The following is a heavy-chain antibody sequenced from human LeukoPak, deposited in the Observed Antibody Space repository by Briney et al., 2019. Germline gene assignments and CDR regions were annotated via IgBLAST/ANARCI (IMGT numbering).Heavy chain of an antibody. CDR1: GFTFSSYA. Sequence: GGSLRLSCAASGFTFSSYAMHWVRQAPGKGLEWVAVISYDGSNKYYADSMKGRFTISRDNSKNTLYLQMNSLRAEDTAVYYCARDSGGPVDYWGQGTLVTVSS. J-gene: IGHJ4*02. V-gene: IGHV3-30-3*01. CDR3: ARDSGGPVDY. CDR2: ISYDGSNK. D-gene: IGHD2-15*01.